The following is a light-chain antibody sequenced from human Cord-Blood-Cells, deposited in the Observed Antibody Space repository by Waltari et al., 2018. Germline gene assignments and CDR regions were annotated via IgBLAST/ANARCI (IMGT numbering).Light chain of an antibody. V-gene: IGLV1-40*01. Sequence: SVLTQPPSVSGAPGQRVTISCTGSSSNIGAGHDVHWYQQLPGTAPKRLIDGNSNRPSGVPDRFSGSKSGTSASLAITGLQAEDEADYYCQSYDSSLSGSVFGGGTKLTVL. CDR3: QSYDSSLSGSV. J-gene: IGLJ2*01. CDR1: SSNIGAGHD. CDR2: GNS.